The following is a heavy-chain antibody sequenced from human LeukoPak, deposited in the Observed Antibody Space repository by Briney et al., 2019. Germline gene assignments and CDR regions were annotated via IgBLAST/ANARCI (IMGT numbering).Heavy chain of an antibody. J-gene: IGHJ4*02. Sequence: ASVKVSCKASGYTFTSYGISWVRQAPGQGLEWMGWISAYNGNTNYAQKPQGRVTMTTDTSTSTAYMELRSLRSDDTAVYYCATGKITLRYFDWLPHDYWGQGTLVTVSS. V-gene: IGHV1-18*04. CDR1: GYTFTSYG. D-gene: IGHD3-9*01. CDR3: ATGKITLRYFDWLPHDY. CDR2: ISAYNGNT.